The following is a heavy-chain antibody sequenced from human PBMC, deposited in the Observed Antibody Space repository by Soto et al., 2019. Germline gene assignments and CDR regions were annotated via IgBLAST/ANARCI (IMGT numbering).Heavy chain of an antibody. D-gene: IGHD6-13*01. Sequence: QVQLQESGPGLVKPSQTLSLTCTVSGGSISSGDYYWSWIRQPPGKGLEWIGYIYYSGSTYYNPSLQSRVTISVDTSKNQFSLKLSSVTAADTAVYYCARERHAPSRSSSSWDGMDVWGQGTTVTVSS. V-gene: IGHV4-30-4*01. CDR2: IYYSGST. CDR3: ARERHAPSRSSSSWDGMDV. J-gene: IGHJ6*02. CDR1: GGSISSGDYY.